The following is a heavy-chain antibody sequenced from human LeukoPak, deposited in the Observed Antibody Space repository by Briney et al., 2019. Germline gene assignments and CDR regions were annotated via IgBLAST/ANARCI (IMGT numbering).Heavy chain of an antibody. CDR2: IFPGDSDT. CDR3: ARNFEYCGGDCYDY. CDR1: GYSFISYW. J-gene: IGHJ4*02. D-gene: IGHD2-21*02. Sequence: GESLKISCKGSGYSFISYWIGWVRQMPGKGLEWIGIIFPGDSDTRYSPSFQGQVTISADKSIGTAYLQWGSLKASDTATYYCARNFEYCGGDCYDYWGQGTLVSVSS. V-gene: IGHV5-51*01.